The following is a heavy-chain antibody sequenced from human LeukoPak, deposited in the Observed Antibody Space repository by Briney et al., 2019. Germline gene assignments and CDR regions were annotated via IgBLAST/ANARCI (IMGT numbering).Heavy chain of an antibody. D-gene: IGHD3-3*01. CDR1: GYTFTSYG. CDR2: IIPIFGTA. CDR3: AVWSGSENYFVY. J-gene: IGHJ4*02. Sequence: EASVKVSCKASGYTFTSYGISGVRRAPGKACEWMGGIIPIFGTANYAQQFQGRVPIHADKPTSTAYTEERNLRPRDQAGVYGAVWSGSENYFVYWGEGALVTASS. V-gene: IGHV1-69*06.